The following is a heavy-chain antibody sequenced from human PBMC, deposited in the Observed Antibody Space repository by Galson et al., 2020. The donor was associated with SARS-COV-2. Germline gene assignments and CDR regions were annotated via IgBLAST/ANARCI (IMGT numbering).Heavy chain of an antibody. CDR3: ARDLLNAFDI. J-gene: IGHJ3*02. CDR2: LHSGRDT. CDR1: GFSVSSHY. V-gene: IGHV3-53*05. Sequence: GGSLRLSCVASGFSVSSHYMSWVRQAPGKGLEWVSVLHSGRDTYYADSVKGRFIISRDNSRNTLYLQMSSLRPDDTAVYYCARDLLNAFDIWGQGTKVSVSS.